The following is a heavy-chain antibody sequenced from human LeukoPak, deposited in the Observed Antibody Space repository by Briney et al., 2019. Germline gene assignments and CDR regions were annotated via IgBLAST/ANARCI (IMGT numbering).Heavy chain of an antibody. Sequence: PSETLSLTCTISGGSVTDYYWSWIRQSPGKGLEWIGYIYHTWSTSYSPSLKGRVTISVDTSKNQFSLKLSSVTAADTAVYYCARGVGYWGQGTLVTVSS. CDR2: IYHTWST. J-gene: IGHJ4*02. V-gene: IGHV4-59*02. CDR3: ARGVGY. CDR1: GGSVTDYY.